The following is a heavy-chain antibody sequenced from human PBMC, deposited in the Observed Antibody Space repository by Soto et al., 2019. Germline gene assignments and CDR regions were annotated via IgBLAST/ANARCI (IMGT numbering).Heavy chain of an antibody. D-gene: IGHD2-15*01. V-gene: IGHV3-7*01. J-gene: IGHJ4*02. CDR3: SGSLDY. CDR1: GFTFSAYW. CDR2: INQDGSEK. Sequence: PGGSLRLSCAASGFTFSAYWMDWVRQAPGKGLEWVANINQDGSEKHYVDSVKGRFTISRDNAKNSLYLQMSSLTAEDSALYYCSGSLDYWGQGALVTVSS.